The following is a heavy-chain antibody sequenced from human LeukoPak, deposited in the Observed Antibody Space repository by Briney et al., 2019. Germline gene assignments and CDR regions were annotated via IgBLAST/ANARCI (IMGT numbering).Heavy chain of an antibody. CDR1: GFTFSRYA. Sequence: GGSLRLSCAGSGFTFSRYAMHWVRQAPGKGLEWVTLISYDGSNKYYADSVEGRFTISRDNSKKTLYLQMDSLRVEDTAIYYCARAAYDTSGYSWFDPGGEGTLVTVSS. CDR2: ISYDGSNK. CDR3: ARAAYDTSGYSWFDP. D-gene: IGHD3-22*01. J-gene: IGHJ5*02. V-gene: IGHV3-30-3*01.